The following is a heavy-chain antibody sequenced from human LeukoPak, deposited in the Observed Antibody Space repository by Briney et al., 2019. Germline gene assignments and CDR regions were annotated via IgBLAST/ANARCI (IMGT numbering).Heavy chain of an antibody. CDR3: ARERGSSLVDY. Sequence: GGSLRLSCAASGFTFSSYWMSWVRQAPGKGLEWVANIKQDGSERYYVDSVKGRFTISRDNAKNSLYLQMNSLRAEDTAVYYCARERGSSLVDYWGQGTLVTVSS. V-gene: IGHV3-7*01. J-gene: IGHJ4*02. D-gene: IGHD6-6*01. CDR2: IKQDGSER. CDR1: GFTFSSYW.